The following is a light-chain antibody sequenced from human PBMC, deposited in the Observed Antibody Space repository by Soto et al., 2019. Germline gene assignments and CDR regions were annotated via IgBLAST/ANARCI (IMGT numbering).Light chain of an antibody. CDR2: EVS. J-gene: IGLJ2*01. CDR3: SSYTSISTLV. V-gene: IGLV2-14*01. Sequence: QSVLTQPAAVSGSPGQSITISCTGTSSDVGGYNYVSWYQQHPGKAPKLMIYEVSNRPSGVSNRFSGSKSGNTASLTISGLQAEDESDYYCSSYTSISTLVFGGGTK. CDR1: SSDVGGYNY.